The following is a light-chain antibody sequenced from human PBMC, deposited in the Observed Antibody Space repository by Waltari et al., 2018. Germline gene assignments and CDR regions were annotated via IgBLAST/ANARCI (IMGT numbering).Light chain of an antibody. Sequence: DIQMTQSASSLSASVGDKVTITCRASQSIGSWLAWYQQKAGEAPKLVIYAASTLGRGIPSRFSGSGSGTDFTLTIASLQPEDFGDYYCQQGYSRPITFGPGTKVHIK. CDR1: QSIGSW. CDR2: AAS. V-gene: IGKV1-12*01. CDR3: QQGYSRPIT. J-gene: IGKJ3*01.